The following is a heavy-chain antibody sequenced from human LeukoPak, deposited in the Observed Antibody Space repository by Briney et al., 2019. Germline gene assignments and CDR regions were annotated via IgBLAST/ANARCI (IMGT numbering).Heavy chain of an antibody. V-gene: IGHV4-59*08. CDR3: ARRSSGWNKYYFDY. Sequence: SETLSLTCAVYGGSFSGYYWSWIRQPPGKGLEWIGYIYYSGSTNYNPSLKSRVTISVDTSKNQFSLKLSSVTAADTAVYYCARRSSGWNKYYFDYWGQGTLVTVSS. D-gene: IGHD6-19*01. J-gene: IGHJ4*02. CDR2: IYYSGST. CDR1: GGSFSGYY.